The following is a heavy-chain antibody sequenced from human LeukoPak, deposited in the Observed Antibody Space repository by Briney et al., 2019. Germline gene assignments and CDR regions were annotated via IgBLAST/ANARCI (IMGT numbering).Heavy chain of an antibody. D-gene: IGHD3-16*02. CDR3: AAYYDYVWGSYRHDY. Sequence: GGSLRLSCAASGFTFSSYSINWVRQAPGKGLEWVSSISSSSSYIYYADSVKGRFTISRDNAKNSLYLQMNSLRAEDTAVYYCAAYYDYVWGSYRHDYWGQGTLVTVSS. CDR2: ISSSSSYI. CDR1: GFTFSSYS. J-gene: IGHJ4*02. V-gene: IGHV3-21*01.